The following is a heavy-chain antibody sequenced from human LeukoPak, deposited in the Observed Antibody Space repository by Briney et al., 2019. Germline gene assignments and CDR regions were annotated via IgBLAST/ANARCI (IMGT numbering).Heavy chain of an antibody. CDR3: AHARKVGSCSGATCYFSDY. CDR2: IYWDDDK. V-gene: IGHV2-5*02. Sequence: SGPTLVKPTQTLTLTCTFSGFSLGTGGVAVGWIRQPPGKALEWLAYIYWDDDKRYSPSLKNKLTITKDTSKNQVVLTMTNVDPVDTATYYCAHARKVGSCSGATCYFSDYWGQGTLVTVSS. J-gene: IGHJ4*02. D-gene: IGHD2-15*01. CDR1: GFSLGTGGVA.